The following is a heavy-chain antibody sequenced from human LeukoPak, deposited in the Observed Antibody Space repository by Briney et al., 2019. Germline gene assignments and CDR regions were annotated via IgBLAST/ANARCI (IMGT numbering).Heavy chain of an antibody. CDR3: ARVRKGWLRWTSDY. CDR2: MNPNSGNT. D-gene: IGHD4-23*01. J-gene: IGHJ4*02. CDR1: GYTFTRCD. V-gene: IGHV1-8*01. Sequence: PRASVKVTCKASGYTFTRCDINWVRQATGQGLEWMGWMNPNSGNTGYAQKFQGRVTMTRNTSISTAYMELSSLRFEDPAVYYCARVRKGWLRWTSDYWGQGTLVTVSS.